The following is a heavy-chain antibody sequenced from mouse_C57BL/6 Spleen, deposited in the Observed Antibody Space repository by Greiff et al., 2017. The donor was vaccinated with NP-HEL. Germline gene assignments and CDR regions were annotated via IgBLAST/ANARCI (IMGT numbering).Heavy chain of an antibody. D-gene: IGHD1-1*01. J-gene: IGHJ2*01. CDR1: GYTFTSYW. Sequence: QVHVKQPGAELVKPGASVKLSCKASGYTFTSYWMHWVKQRPGQGLEWIGRIHPSDSDTNYNQKFKGKATLTVDKSSSTAYMQLSSLTSEDSAVYYGAITLRSHYFDYWGQGTTLTVSS. CDR3: AITLRSHYFDY. CDR2: IHPSDSDT. V-gene: IGHV1-74*01.